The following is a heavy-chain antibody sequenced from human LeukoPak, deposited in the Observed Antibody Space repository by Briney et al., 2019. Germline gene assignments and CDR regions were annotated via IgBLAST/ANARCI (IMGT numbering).Heavy chain of an antibody. CDR1: GFSFSTHG. CDR2: IWHDGRSI. D-gene: IGHD3-22*01. V-gene: IGHV3-33*01. CDR3: ARDTYYYDSGSQ. Sequence: PGKSLRLSCVASGFSFSTHGMHWVRQAPGKGLEWVAVIWHDGRSIYNEDSVKGRFTISRDTSENTVYLQMNSLRAEDTAVYYCARDTYYYDSGSQWGQGTLVTVSS. J-gene: IGHJ4*02.